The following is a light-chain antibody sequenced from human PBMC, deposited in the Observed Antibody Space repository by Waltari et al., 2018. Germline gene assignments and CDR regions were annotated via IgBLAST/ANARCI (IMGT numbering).Light chain of an antibody. CDR1: QDLTQVY. J-gene: IGKJ2*01. Sequence: RGRQDLTQVYLAWYRRKPGQAPRLLIYGASSRAAGIPDRFSGSGAGTDCTLTISRLGADDFAVYYCQQYGSSIMYTFGQGTKLEIK. CDR3: QQYGSSIMYT. V-gene: IGKV3-20*01. CDR2: GAS.